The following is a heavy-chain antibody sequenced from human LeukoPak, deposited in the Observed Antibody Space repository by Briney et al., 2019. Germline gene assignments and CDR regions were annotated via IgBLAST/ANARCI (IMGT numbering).Heavy chain of an antibody. CDR2: IYYSGST. V-gene: IGHV4-30-4*01. CDR1: GGSISSGDYY. J-gene: IGHJ3*02. D-gene: IGHD3-22*01. CDR3: ARGGTVYYYDSSGYYHPDI. Sequence: SETLSLTCTVSGGSISSGDYYWSWIHQPPGKGLEWTGYIYYSGSTYYNPSLKSRVTISVDTSKNQFSLKLGSVTAADTAVYYCARGGTVYYYDSSGYYHPDIWGQGTMVTVSS.